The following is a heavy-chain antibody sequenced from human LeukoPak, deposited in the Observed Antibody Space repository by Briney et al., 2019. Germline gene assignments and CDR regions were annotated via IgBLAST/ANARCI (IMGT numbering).Heavy chain of an antibody. CDR2: FHNSGTS. D-gene: IGHD3-16*01. Sequence: SETLSLTCTVSDDSISDYYRGWIWQPPGKGLEWIGYFHNSGTSTYNPSLKSRVTISADTSKNQFSLKLNSLTTADTAVYYRTRGAGWLIDYWGQGILVTVSS. CDR1: DDSISDYY. V-gene: IGHV4-59*01. CDR3: TRGAGWLIDY. J-gene: IGHJ4*02.